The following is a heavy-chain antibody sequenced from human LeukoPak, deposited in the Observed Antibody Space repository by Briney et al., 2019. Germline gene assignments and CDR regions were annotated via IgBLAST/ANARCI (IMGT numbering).Heavy chain of an antibody. CDR2: ISTSSYT. Sequence: NPGGSLRLSCAASGFTFSNYGMNWVRQAQGKGLEWVSYISTSSYTDYADSVQGRFTISRDNARKSLYLQMNSLRAEDTAVYYCARGHYALEVWGQGTTVTVSS. CDR3: ARGHYALEV. CDR1: GFTFSNYG. V-gene: IGHV3-21*05. J-gene: IGHJ6*02.